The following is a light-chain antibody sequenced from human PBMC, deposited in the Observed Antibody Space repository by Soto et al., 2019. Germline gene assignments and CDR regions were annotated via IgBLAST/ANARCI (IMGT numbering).Light chain of an antibody. J-gene: IGKJ5*01. CDR1: QSVSSY. V-gene: IGKV3-11*01. Sequence: EIVLTQSPATLSLSPLERATLSCRASQSVSSYLAWYQQKPGQAPRLRIYDASNRATGIPARFSGSGSGTDFTLTISSLEPEDFAVYYCQQRSNWPPITFGQGTRLEIK. CDR3: QQRSNWPPIT. CDR2: DAS.